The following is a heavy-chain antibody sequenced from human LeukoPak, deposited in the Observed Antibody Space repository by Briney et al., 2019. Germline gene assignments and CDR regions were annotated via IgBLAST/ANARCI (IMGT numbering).Heavy chain of an antibody. V-gene: IGHV1-2*02. CDR2: INPNSGGT. D-gene: IGHD6-13*01. J-gene: IGHJ4*02. CDR3: ARGQQLASN. Sequence: ASVKVSCKASGYTFISCYLYWVRQAPGQGLEWMGWINPNSGGTNYAQKFQGRVTMTREMSISTAYMELSRLRSDDTAVYYCARGQQLASNWGQGTLVTVSS. CDR1: GYTFISCY.